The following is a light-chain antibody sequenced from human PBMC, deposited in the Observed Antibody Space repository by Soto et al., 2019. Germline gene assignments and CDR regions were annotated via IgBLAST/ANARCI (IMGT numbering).Light chain of an antibody. CDR3: LLDYDHPRT. V-gene: IGKV3-20*01. CDR2: AAS. CDR1: QSVSSYY. J-gene: IGKJ1*01. Sequence: ERVWTQSPRTRTSSHGKRATLSCRASQSVSSYYLAWYQQKPGQAPRLLIYAASSRATGIPDRFSGGGSGPDFTLTISILQSEDFATYYCLLDYDHPRTFGQGTKVDI.